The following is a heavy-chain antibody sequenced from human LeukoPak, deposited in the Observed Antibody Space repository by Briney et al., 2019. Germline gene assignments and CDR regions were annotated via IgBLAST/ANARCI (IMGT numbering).Heavy chain of an antibody. CDR1: GYSIGSGYY. CDR2: IYHSGST. J-gene: IGHJ4*02. V-gene: IGHV4-38-2*02. CDR3: AGTPYSSGWYIIDY. D-gene: IGHD6-19*01. Sequence: SETLSLTCTVSGYSIGSGYYWGWIRQPPGKGLEWIGSIYHSGSTYYNPSLKSRVTISVDTSKNQFSLKLSSVTAADTAVYYCAGTPYSSGWYIIDYWGQGTLVTVSS.